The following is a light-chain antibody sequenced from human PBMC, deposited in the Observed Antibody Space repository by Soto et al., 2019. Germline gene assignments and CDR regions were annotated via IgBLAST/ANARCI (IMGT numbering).Light chain of an antibody. CDR1: QSISRY. CDR3: QHYNSYSEA. V-gene: IGKV1-5*03. J-gene: IGKJ1*01. CDR2: KAS. Sequence: DIQMTQSPSSLSASVGDRVTITCRASQSISRYLSWYQQKPGKAPKLLIYKASTLKSGVPSRFSGSGSGTEFTRTISSLQPDYFATYYCQHYNSYSEAFGQGTKVDIK.